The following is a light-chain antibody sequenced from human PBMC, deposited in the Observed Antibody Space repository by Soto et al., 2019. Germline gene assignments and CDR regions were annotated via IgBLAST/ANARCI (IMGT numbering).Light chain of an antibody. V-gene: IGKV3-11*01. CDR3: QQRDIWPLT. CDR2: DAS. J-gene: IGKJ1*01. Sequence: EVVLTQSPDTVSLSPGERATLSCRASQSVNRYLVWYQQKPGQAPRLLMYDASKRATGIPARFSGSGSGTDFTLTISSLELEDFAVYYCQQRDIWPLTFGQGTKVDIK. CDR1: QSVNRY.